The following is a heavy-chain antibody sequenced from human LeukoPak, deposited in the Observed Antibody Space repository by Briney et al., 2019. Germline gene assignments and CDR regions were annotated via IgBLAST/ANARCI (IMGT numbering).Heavy chain of an antibody. CDR3: ARGSPNLFDY. V-gene: IGHV3-20*04. CDR1: GFKFDDYG. D-gene: IGHD1-14*01. Sequence: PGGSLRLSCAASGFKFDDYGISWVRQAPGKGLEWVSGINWNGGSTGYADSVKGRFTISRDNAKNSLYLQMNSLRDEDTAVYYCARGSPNLFDYWGQGTLVTVSS. CDR2: INWNGGST. J-gene: IGHJ4*02.